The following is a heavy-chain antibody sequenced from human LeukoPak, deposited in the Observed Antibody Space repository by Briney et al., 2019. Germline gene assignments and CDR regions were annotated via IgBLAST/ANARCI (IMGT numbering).Heavy chain of an antibody. D-gene: IGHD2-15*01. Sequence: GGSLRLSCAASGFTFSSYAMSWVRHAPGKGLEWVSAISGSGGSTYYADSVKGRFTLSRDNSKNTLYLQMNSLRAEDTAVYYCAKGGRGAYYYYYMDVWGKGTTVTVSS. CDR3: AKGGRGAYYYYYMDV. J-gene: IGHJ6*03. CDR1: GFTFSSYA. V-gene: IGHV3-23*01. CDR2: ISGSGGST.